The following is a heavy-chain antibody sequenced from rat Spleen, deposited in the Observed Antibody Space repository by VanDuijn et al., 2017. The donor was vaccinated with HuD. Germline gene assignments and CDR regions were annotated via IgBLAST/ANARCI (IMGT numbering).Heavy chain of an antibody. CDR2: INYDGGST. V-gene: IGHV5-7*01. Sequence: EVQLVESDGGLVQPGRSLKLSCAASGFTFSDYDMAWIRQAPTKGLEWVASINYDGGSTYYRDSVKGRFTISRDNAKSTLYLQMDSLRSEDTATYYCARHTPFNYGTVGDYWGQGVMVTVSS. D-gene: IGHD1-11*01. CDR3: ARHTPFNYGTVGDY. CDR1: GFTFSDYD. J-gene: IGHJ2*01.